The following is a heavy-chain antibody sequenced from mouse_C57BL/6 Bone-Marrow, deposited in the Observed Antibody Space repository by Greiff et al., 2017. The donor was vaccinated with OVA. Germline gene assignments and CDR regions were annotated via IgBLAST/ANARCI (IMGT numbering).Heavy chain of an antibody. CDR1: GYTFTSYV. CDR3: ANGILLRPWFAY. Sequence: VQLQQSGPELVKPGASVKMSCKASGYTFTSYVMHWVKQKPGQGLEWIGYIYPYNDGTKYNEKFKGKATLTSDKSSSTAYMEISSLASEDSAVYYCANGILLRPWFAYWGQGTLVTVSA. D-gene: IGHD1-1*01. J-gene: IGHJ3*01. CDR2: IYPYNDGT. V-gene: IGHV1-14*01.